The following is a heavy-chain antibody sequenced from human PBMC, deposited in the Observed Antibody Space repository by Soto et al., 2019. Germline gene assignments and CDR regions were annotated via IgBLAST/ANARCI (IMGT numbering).Heavy chain of an antibody. D-gene: IGHD2-2*01. Sequence: NPSENLSLTCTVSGASISSAGYYWSWIRXPPGKGLEWIGYIYQSGPTYYNPPFKSRVIISVDTSKKQFSLKLTSVTAADTAVYYCAREVGKEGCISTSCHAPDDAFDFRGQGTLVTVS. V-gene: IGHV4-31*03. J-gene: IGHJ3*01. CDR2: IYQSGPT. CDR1: GASISSAGYY. CDR3: AREVGKEGCISTSCHAPDDAFDF.